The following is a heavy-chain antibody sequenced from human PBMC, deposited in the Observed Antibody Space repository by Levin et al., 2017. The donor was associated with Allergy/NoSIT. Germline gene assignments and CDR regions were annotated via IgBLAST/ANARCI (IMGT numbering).Heavy chain of an antibody. CDR2: ISTRSEYI. D-gene: IGHD6-13*01. CDR3: AKGGLQLGYSFDS. J-gene: IGHJ4*02. CDR1: GFTFSSSA. Sequence: GESLKISCAPSGFTFSSSAMSWVRQAPGKGLEWVSAISTRSEYIFYADSVKGRFTISRDNSNNRLYLQMSSLRVEDTAVYYCAKGGLQLGYSFDSWGQGALVTVSS. V-gene: IGHV3-23*01.